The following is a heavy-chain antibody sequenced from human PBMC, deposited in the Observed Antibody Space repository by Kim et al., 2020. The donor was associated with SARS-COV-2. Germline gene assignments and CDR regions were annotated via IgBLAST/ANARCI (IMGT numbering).Heavy chain of an antibody. Sequence: SETLSLTCTVSGYSISSGYYWGWIRQPPGKGLGWIGSIYHSGSTYYNPSLKSRVTISVDTSKNQFSLKLSSVTAAAPAVYYCARGYYGSGSYPYYFDYWGQGTLVTVSS. CDR2: IYHSGST. J-gene: IGHJ4*02. D-gene: IGHD3-10*01. V-gene: IGHV4-38-2*02. CDR1: GYSISSGYY. CDR3: ARGYYGSGSYPYYFDY.